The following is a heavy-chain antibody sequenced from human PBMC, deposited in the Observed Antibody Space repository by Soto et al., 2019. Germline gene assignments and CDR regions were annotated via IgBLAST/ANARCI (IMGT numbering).Heavy chain of an antibody. CDR1: GFTFSSYA. Sequence: GESLKISCAASGFTFSSYAMNWVRQAPGKGLEWVSSISGSGGSTSYADSVKGRFTISRDNPKNTLYLQMNSLRAEDTAVYYCAKIYVLTDYYKGLDYWGQRTLVTVSS. CDR2: ISGSGGST. V-gene: IGHV3-23*01. J-gene: IGHJ4*02. D-gene: IGHD3-9*01. CDR3: AKIYVLTDYYKGLDY.